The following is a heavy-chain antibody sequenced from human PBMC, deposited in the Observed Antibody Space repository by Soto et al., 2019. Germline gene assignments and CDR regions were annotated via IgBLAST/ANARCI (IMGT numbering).Heavy chain of an antibody. CDR3: ARSQITMVRGVIHYYYYGMDV. CDR1: VGTFSSYA. J-gene: IGHJ6*02. CDR2: IIPIFGTA. D-gene: IGHD3-10*01. V-gene: IGHV1-69*13. Sequence: SVNVSFQASVGTFSSYAISWVRQAPGQGLEWMGGIIPIFGTANYAQKFQGRVTITADESTSTAYMEPSSLRSEDTAVYYCARSQITMVRGVIHYYYYGMDVWGQGTTVTVSS.